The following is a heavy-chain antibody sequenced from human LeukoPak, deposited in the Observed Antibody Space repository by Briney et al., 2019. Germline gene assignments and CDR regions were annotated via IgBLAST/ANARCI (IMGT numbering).Heavy chain of an antibody. CDR1: GGSFSGYY. Sequence: SETLSLTCAVYGGSFSGYYWSWIRQPPGKGLEWIGEINHSGSTNYNPSFKSRVTISVDTSKNQFSLKLSSVTAADTAVYYCARGLGTIFGVVIIKRHFDYWGQGTLVTVSS. D-gene: IGHD3-3*01. J-gene: IGHJ4*02. V-gene: IGHV4-34*01. CDR2: INHSGST. CDR3: ARGLGTIFGVVIIKRHFDY.